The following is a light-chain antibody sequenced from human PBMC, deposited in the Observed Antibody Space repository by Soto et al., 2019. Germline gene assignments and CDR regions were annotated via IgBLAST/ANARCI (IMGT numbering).Light chain of an antibody. Sequence: QSALTQPASVSGSPGQSITISCTGTSSDVGGYNYVSWYQHHPGKAPKLMIYDVSNRPSGVSNRFSGSKSGNTASLTISGLRAEDEAHYYCCSYARSSPYVFGTGTKVTV. J-gene: IGLJ1*01. V-gene: IGLV2-14*03. CDR1: SSDVGGYNY. CDR3: CSYARSSPYV. CDR2: DVS.